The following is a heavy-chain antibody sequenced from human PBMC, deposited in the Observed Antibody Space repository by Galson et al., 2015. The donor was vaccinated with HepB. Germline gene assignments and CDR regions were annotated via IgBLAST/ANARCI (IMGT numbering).Heavy chain of an antibody. Sequence: SLRLSCADSQLVLGDYWMSWVRQAPGKGLEWVARINQDGSEKNYVDSVKGRFTISRDNARNSLFLQMNTLRVEDTAVYYCARDARHRPILFDPWGQGTLVTVSS. CDR1: QLVLGDYW. V-gene: IGHV3-7*03. CDR3: ARDARHRPILFDP. J-gene: IGHJ5*02. CDR2: INQDGSEK. D-gene: IGHD3-3*01.